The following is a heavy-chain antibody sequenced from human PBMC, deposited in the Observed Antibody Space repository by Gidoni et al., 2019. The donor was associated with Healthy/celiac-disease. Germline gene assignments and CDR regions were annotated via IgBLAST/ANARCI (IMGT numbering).Heavy chain of an antibody. V-gene: IGHV3-23*04. CDR1: GFTFSSYA. CDR2: ISGSGGST. Sequence: EVQLVESGGGLVQPGGSLRLSCAASGFTFSSYAMRWVRQAPGKGLEWVSAISGSGGSTYYADSVKGRFTISRDNSKNTLYLQMNSLRAEDTAVYYCAKDSLAPTYYDFWSGFDYWGQGTLVTVSS. D-gene: IGHD3-3*01. J-gene: IGHJ4*02. CDR3: AKDSLAPTYYDFWSGFDY.